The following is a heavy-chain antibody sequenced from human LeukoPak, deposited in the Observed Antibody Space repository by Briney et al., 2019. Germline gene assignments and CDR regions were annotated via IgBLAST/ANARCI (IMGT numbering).Heavy chain of an antibody. Sequence: GRSLRLSCAVSGLTASNNSMSWGRQAAGNRLVGVSVIYSGGSTYSAYSVKGRFTTSRDNSKNTVYLQMNSLRDEDTAVYYCARNVGYWGQGTLVTVSS. CDR3: ARNVGY. CDR2: IYSGGST. CDR1: GLTASNNS. D-gene: IGHD1-26*01. V-gene: IGHV3-53*01. J-gene: IGHJ4*02.